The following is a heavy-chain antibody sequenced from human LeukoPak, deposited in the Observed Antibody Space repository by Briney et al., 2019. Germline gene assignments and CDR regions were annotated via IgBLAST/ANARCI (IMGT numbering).Heavy chain of an antibody. D-gene: IGHD3-10*01. CDR3: ARTYGSGSYYPMNMDV. Sequence: AASVKVSCKASGYTFTSYGISWVRQAPGQGLEWMGWISAYNGNTNYAQKLQGRVTMTTDTSTSTAYMELRSLRSDDTAVYYCARTYGSGSYYPMNMDVWGKGTTVTVSS. CDR1: GYTFTSYG. V-gene: IGHV1-18*01. J-gene: IGHJ6*03. CDR2: ISAYNGNT.